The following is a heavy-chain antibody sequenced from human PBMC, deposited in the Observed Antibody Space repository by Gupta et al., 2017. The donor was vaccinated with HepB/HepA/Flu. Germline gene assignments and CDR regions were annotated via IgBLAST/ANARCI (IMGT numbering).Heavy chain of an antibody. V-gene: IGHV3-21*01. D-gene: IGHD5/OR15-5a*01. CDR3: VRVDAPLYDEGESYYFDN. Sequence: EVQLVESGGGPVKPGGSLRLSCAASGFSFRSYRMAWVRQAPGKGLEWVSFITSSSHSIYYADSVKGRFTISRDNAKNSLYLQMTSLGAEDTAVYYCVRVDAPLYDEGESYYFDNWGQGTLVTVSS. J-gene: IGHJ4*02. CDR1: GFSFRSYR. CDR2: ITSSSHSI.